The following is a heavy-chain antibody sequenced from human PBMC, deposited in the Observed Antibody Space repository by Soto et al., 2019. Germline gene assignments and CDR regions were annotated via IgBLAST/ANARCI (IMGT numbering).Heavy chain of an antibody. CDR1: GGSINSGGYY. J-gene: IGHJ4*02. CDR2: IYYNGNT. CDR3: ARLFYYDTSGSYYYFDY. Sequence: PSETLSLTCTVSGGSINSGGYYWSWIRQHPGKGLELIGSIYYNGNTYYNPSLKSRITISLDTSRNQFSLKLSSVTAADTAVYYCARLFYYDTSGSYYYFDYWGQGTLVTVSS. V-gene: IGHV4-31*03. D-gene: IGHD3-22*01.